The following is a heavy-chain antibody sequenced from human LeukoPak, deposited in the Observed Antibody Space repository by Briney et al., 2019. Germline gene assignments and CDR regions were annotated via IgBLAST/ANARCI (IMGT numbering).Heavy chain of an antibody. CDR2: ISGSGGST. V-gene: IGHV3-23*01. J-gene: IGHJ4*02. CDR1: GFTLSNHW. CDR3: AKGGFDY. Sequence: PGGSLRLSCAASGFTLSNHWMYWVRQAPGKGLEWVSAISGSGGSTYYADSVKGRFTISRDNSKNTLYLQMNSLRAEDTAVYYCAKGGFDYWGQGTLVTVSS.